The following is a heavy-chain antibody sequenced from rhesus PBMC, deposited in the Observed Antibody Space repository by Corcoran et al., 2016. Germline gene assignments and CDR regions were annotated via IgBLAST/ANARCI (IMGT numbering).Heavy chain of an antibody. Sequence: QVQLQESGPGLVKPSETLSLTCAVSGGSISSNYWSWIRKAPGKGLEWIGRIYGSGGTPDYTPSLKSRVTISTAPSKNQFSLKLSSVTAADTAVYYCARAPTPYWYFDIWGPGTPITISS. J-gene: IGHJ2*01. V-gene: IGHV4-160*01. CDR2: IYGSGGTP. CDR1: GGSISSNY. CDR3: ARAPTPYWYFDI.